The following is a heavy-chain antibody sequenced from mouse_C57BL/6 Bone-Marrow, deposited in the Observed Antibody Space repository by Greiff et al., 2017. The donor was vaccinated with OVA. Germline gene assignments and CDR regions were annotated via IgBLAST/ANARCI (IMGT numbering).Heavy chain of an antibody. CDR1: GYTFTDYY. CDR2: INPNNGGT. CDR3: ARRLWDYDVRFAY. J-gene: IGHJ3*01. D-gene: IGHD2-4*01. V-gene: IGHV1-26*01. Sequence: EVQLQQSGPELVKPGASVKISCKASGYTFTDYYMNWVKQSHGKSLEWIGDINPNNGGTSYNQKFKGKATLTVDKSSSTAYMELRSLTSEDSAVYYCARRLWDYDVRFAYWGQGTLVTVSA.